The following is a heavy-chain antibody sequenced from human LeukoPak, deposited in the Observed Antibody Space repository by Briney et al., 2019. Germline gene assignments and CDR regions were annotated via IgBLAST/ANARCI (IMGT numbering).Heavy chain of an antibody. CDR2: INPSGGST. V-gene: IGHV1-46*01. CDR1: GYTFTSYY. CDR3: ARGLRLGELSRDAFDI. J-gene: IGHJ3*02. D-gene: IGHD3-16*02. Sequence: AASVKVSCKASGYTFTSYYMHWVRQAPGQGLEWMGIINPSGGSTSYAQKFQGRVTMTRDTSTSTVYMELSSLRSEDTAVYYCARGLRLGELSRDAFDIWGQGTMVTVSS.